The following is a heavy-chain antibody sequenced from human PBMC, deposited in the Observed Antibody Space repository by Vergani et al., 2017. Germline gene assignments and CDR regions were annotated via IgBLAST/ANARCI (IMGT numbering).Heavy chain of an antibody. Sequence: QVQLQESGPGLVKPSQTLSLTCTVSGRSISSGSYYWSWIRQPAGKGLEWIGRIYTSGSTNYNPSLKSRVTISVDTSKNQFSLKLSSVTAADTAVYSCARTSYYYGRSGYYRNLDFDYWGQGTLVTVSS. CDR2: IYTSGST. D-gene: IGHD3-22*01. CDR3: ARTSYYYGRSGYYRNLDFDY. V-gene: IGHV4-61*02. J-gene: IGHJ4*02. CDR1: GRSISSGSYY.